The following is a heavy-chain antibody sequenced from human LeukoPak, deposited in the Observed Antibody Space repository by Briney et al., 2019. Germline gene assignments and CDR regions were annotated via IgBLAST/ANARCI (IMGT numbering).Heavy chain of an antibody. Sequence: SETLSLTCTVSGDSISSSSSYWGWLRQPPGKGLEWIGSIYYSGSTYYNPSLKSRVTISVDTSKNQFSLKLSSVTAADTAVYYCARGIRDYDFWSGYSKGIDYFDYWGQGTLVTVSS. CDR2: IYYSGST. V-gene: IGHV4-39*07. D-gene: IGHD3-3*01. J-gene: IGHJ4*02. CDR1: GDSISSSSSY. CDR3: ARGIRDYDFWSGYSKGIDYFDY.